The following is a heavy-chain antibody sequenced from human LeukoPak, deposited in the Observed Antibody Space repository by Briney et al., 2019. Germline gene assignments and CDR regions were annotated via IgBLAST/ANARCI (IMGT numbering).Heavy chain of an antibody. CDR2: IYTSGST. J-gene: IGHJ4*02. Sequence: SETLSLTCTVSGGSISSYYWSWIRQPAGKGLEWIGRIYTSGSTNYNPSLKSRVTISVDTSKNQFSLKLSSVTAADTAVYYCAREVSSIAARFCDYWGQGTLVTVSS. D-gene: IGHD6-6*01. CDR3: AREVSSIAARFCDY. CDR1: GGSISSYY. V-gene: IGHV4-4*07.